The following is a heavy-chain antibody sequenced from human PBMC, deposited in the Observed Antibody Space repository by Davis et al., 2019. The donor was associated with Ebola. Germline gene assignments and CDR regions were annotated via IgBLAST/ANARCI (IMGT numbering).Heavy chain of an antibody. J-gene: IGHJ6*04. Sequence: PGGSLRLSCAASGFTFSSYAMHWVRKAPGKGLEWVAVISYDGSNKYYAYSVKGRFTISRDNSKNTLYLQMNSLRAEDTAVYYCTKVLSSYLDFYYGMGVWGKGTTVTVSS. V-gene: IGHV3-30-3*01. CDR2: ISYDGSNK. CDR3: TKVLSSYLDFYYGMGV. D-gene: IGHD2/OR15-2a*01. CDR1: GFTFSSYA.